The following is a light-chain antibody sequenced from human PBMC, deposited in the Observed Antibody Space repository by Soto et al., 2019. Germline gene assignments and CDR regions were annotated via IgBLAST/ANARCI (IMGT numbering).Light chain of an antibody. J-gene: IGKJ2*01. CDR2: GAS. CDR3: QSDNDWPFA. CDR1: ETLISF. V-gene: IGKV3-15*01. Sequence: EIVLTQSPATLSVSPGERVTLSCRASETLISFLAWYQQKPGQAPRRLLYGASTRATGVPARFSGGGSATYFTLTISSLQSEDFAVYYCQSDNDWPFAVGQGTKLEI.